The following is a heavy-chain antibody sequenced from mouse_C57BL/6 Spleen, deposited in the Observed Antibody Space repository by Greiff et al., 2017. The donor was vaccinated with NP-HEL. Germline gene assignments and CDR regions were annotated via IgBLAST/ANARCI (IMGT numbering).Heavy chain of an antibody. CDR3: AREMGYGKGPWFAY. Sequence: EVKLMESGGGLVKPGGSLKLSCAASGFTFSSYAMSWVRQTPEKRLEWVATISDGGSYTYYPDNVKGRFTISRDNAKNNLYLQMSHLQSEDTAMYYCAREMGYGKGPWFAYWGQGTLVTVSA. CDR1: GFTFSSYA. CDR2: ISDGGSYT. V-gene: IGHV5-4*01. D-gene: IGHD2-1*01. J-gene: IGHJ3*01.